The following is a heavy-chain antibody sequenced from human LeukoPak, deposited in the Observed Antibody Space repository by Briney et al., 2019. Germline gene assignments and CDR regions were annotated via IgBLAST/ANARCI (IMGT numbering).Heavy chain of an antibody. V-gene: IGHV3-30*03. Sequence: PGGSLRLSCAASGFTFSSYGMHWVRQAPGKGLEWVAVISYDGSNKYYADSVKGRFTISRDNSKNSLYLQMNSLRAEDTAVYYCARAWQWRSGGDYWGQGTLVTVSS. D-gene: IGHD6-19*01. J-gene: IGHJ4*02. CDR3: ARAWQWRSGGDY. CDR1: GFTFSSYG. CDR2: ISYDGSNK.